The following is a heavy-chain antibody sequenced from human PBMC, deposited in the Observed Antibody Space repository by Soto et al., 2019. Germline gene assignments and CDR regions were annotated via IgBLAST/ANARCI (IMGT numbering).Heavy chain of an antibody. D-gene: IGHD6-19*01. V-gene: IGHV3-30*18. Sequence: PGGSLRLSCAASGFTFSSYGMHWVRQAPGKGLEWVAVISYDGSNKYYADSVKGRFTISRDNSKNTLYLQMNSLRAEDTAVYYCAKDLSGSGWSVFDYWGQGTLVTVSS. CDR1: GFTFSSYG. J-gene: IGHJ4*02. CDR3: AKDLSGSGWSVFDY. CDR2: ISYDGSNK.